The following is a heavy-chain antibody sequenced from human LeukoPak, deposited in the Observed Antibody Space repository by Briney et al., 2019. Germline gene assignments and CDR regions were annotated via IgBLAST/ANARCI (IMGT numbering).Heavy chain of an antibody. Sequence: GASVKVSCKASGYTFTGYYMHWVRQAPGQGLEWMGWINPNSGGTNYAQKFQGRVTTTRDTYISTAYMELSRLRSDDTAVYYCARARRITIFGVVIIFQADAFDIWGQGTMVTVSS. J-gene: IGHJ3*02. CDR2: INPNSGGT. V-gene: IGHV1-2*02. CDR1: GYTFTGYY. CDR3: ARARRITIFGVVIIFQADAFDI. D-gene: IGHD3-3*01.